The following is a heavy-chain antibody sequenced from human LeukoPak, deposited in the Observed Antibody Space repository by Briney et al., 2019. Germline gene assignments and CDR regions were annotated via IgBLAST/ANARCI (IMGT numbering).Heavy chain of an antibody. Sequence: GASVKVSCKASGYTFTGYYMHWVRQAPGQGLEWMGWINPNSGGTNYAQKFQGRVTMTRDTSISTAYMELSRLRSDDTAVYYCAREGERWLLYPHNWFDPWGQGTLVTVSS. D-gene: IGHD5-24*01. J-gene: IGHJ5*02. CDR1: GYTFTGYY. V-gene: IGHV1-2*02. CDR3: AREGERWLLYPHNWFDP. CDR2: INPNSGGT.